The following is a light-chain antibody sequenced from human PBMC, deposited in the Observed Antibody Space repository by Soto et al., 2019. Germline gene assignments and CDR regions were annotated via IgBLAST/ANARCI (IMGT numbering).Light chain of an antibody. CDR1: QAIDSW. Sequence: DIQMTQSPSSVSASVGDRVTITCRASQAIDSWLAWYQQKPGEAPKLLIFTGSLLHSGVPPRFSGSGSGTDFTLTISSLQPEDFATYYCQQYDTYSTFGGGTTVESK. CDR2: TGS. CDR3: QQYDTYST. J-gene: IGKJ4*01. V-gene: IGKV1-12*01.